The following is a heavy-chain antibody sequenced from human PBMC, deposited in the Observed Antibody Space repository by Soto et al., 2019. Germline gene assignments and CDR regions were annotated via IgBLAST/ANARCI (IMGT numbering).Heavy chain of an antibody. V-gene: IGHV4-59*01. Sequence: SETLSLTCSVSGGSINNYYWSWIRQPPGRGLEWIGYIYYTGSVNYNPSLKSRVTISVDTSKNQFSLKLRSVTTADTAMYYCARYPLHCSGGNCYNFYYGLDVWGQGTMVTVS. CDR2: IYYTGSV. D-gene: IGHD2-15*01. CDR1: GGSINNYY. J-gene: IGHJ6*02. CDR3: ARYPLHCSGGNCYNFYYGLDV.